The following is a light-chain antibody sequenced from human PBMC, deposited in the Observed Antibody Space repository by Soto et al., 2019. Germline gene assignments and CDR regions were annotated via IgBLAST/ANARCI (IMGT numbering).Light chain of an antibody. J-gene: IGKJ4*01. CDR3: QQFDNLPLT. CDR1: QDINNS. CDR2: DAS. V-gene: IGKV1-33*01. Sequence: DIQMTQSLSSLSASVGDRVTITCQANQDINNSLNWYQQRPAEAPKLLIYDASILEAGVPSRFSGSGFGTTFTLTISSLQPEDFATYYCQQFDNLPLTFGGGTKVELK.